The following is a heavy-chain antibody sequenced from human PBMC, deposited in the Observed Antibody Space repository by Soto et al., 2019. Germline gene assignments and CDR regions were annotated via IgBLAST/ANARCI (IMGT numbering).Heavy chain of an antibody. CDR3: ARHSRRSSGWYGDY. CDR2: IYPGDSDT. CDR1: GYSFSTYW. Sequence: GESLKISCKASGYSFSTYWIGWVRQMPGKGLEWMGIIYPGDSDTRYSPSFQGQVTISADKSISTAYLQWSSLKASDTAMYFCARHSRRSSGWYGDYWGQGTLVTVSS. J-gene: IGHJ4*02. D-gene: IGHD6-19*01. V-gene: IGHV5-51*01.